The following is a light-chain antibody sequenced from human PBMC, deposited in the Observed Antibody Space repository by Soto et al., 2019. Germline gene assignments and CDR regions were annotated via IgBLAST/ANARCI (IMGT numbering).Light chain of an antibody. CDR1: SSYIGAGYD. Sequence: QSVLTQPPSVSGAPGQRVTISCTGSSSYIGAGYDVHWYQQLPGTAPKLLIYANTNRPSGVPDRFSGSKSGTSASLAITGLQAEDEADYYCQSYDDSLGGHVIFGGGTQLTDL. V-gene: IGLV1-40*01. CDR3: QSYDDSLGGHVI. CDR2: ANT. J-gene: IGLJ2*01.